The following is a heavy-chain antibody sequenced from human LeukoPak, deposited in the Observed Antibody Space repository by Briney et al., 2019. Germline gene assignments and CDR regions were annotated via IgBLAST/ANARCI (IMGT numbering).Heavy chain of an antibody. J-gene: IGHJ4*02. D-gene: IGHD5-12*01. V-gene: IGHV4-38-2*02. CDR3: ARDKVATTKNFDY. Sequence: PSETLSLTCTVSGYSISSGYYWGWIRQPPGKGLEWIGSIYHSGSTYYNPSLKSRVTISVDTSKNQFSLKLSSVTAADTAVYYCARDKVATTKNFDYWGQGTLVTVSS. CDR1: GYSISSGYY. CDR2: IYHSGST.